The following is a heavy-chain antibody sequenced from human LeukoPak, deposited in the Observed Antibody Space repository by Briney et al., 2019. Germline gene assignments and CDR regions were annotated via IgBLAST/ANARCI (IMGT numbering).Heavy chain of an antibody. Sequence: GGSLRLSCGASGFSFSSHAMSWFRKPPGTGLEWLSSIATSGTYYTSSVKGRCTISRDDSKNMLFLQMSSLTADDTAVYFCAREGLERHLALDSWGQGTLVTVSS. CDR3: AREGLERHLALDS. D-gene: IGHD1-1*01. V-gene: IGHV3-23*01. CDR2: IATSGT. CDR1: GFSFSSHA. J-gene: IGHJ4*02.